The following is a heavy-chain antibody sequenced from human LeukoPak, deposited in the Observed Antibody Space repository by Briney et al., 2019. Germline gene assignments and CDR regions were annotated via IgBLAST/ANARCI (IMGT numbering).Heavy chain of an antibody. CDR1: GITLSNYG. CDR2: ISGSGGST. V-gene: IGHV3-23*01. D-gene: IGHD3/OR15-3a*01. J-gene: IGHJ4*02. Sequence: GGSLRLSRAVSGITLSNYGMSWVRQAPGKGLEWVSAISGSGGSTYYADSVKGRFTISRDNSKNTLYLQMNSLRAEDTAVYYCAKDGDWLLDYWGQGTLVTVSS. CDR3: AKDGDWLLDY.